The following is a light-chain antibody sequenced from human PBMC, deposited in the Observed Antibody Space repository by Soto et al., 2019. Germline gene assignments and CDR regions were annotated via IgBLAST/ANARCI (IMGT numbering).Light chain of an antibody. J-gene: IGKJ1*01. V-gene: IGKV3-15*01. CDR3: QQYGSSGT. Sequence: EIVMTQSPVTLSVSPGERVTLSCRASQSVSSNLAWYQQKPGQAPSLLIYGAFTRATGIPARFSGSGPGTDFTLTISRLEPEDFAVYYCQQYGSSGTFGQGTKVDIK. CDR1: QSVSSN. CDR2: GAF.